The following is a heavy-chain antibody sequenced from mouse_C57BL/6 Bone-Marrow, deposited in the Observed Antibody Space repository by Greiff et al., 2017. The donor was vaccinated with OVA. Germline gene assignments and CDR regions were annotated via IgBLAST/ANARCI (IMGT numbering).Heavy chain of an antibody. J-gene: IGHJ4*01. CDR1: GFSLSTFGMG. V-gene: IGHV8-8*01. Sequence: QVTLKESGPGILQPSQTLSLTCSFSGFSLSTFGMGVGWIRQPSGKGLEWLAHIWWDDDKYYNPALKSRLTISKDTSKNQVFLKIANVDTADTATYYCARTDYYGSSYGYYAMDYWGQGTSVTVSS. CDR2: IWWDDDK. CDR3: ARTDYYGSSYGYYAMDY. D-gene: IGHD1-1*01.